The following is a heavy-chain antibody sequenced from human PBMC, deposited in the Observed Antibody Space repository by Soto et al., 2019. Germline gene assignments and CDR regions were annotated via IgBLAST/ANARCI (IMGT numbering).Heavy chain of an antibody. J-gene: IGHJ4*02. V-gene: IGHV1-69*01. CDR2: LVPQFGTP. CDR1: RGTFNRYA. Sequence: QVQLVQSGAEVKKPGSSVKVSCLASRGTFNRYAINWVRQAPGHGLEWLGALVPQFGTPNYAQKFKDRVTIVADESTNTTSMELRCLTSDDTAVYYCARQNRDTPMVPFDVWGQGTLVTVSS. CDR3: ARQNRDTPMVPFDV. D-gene: IGHD5-18*01.